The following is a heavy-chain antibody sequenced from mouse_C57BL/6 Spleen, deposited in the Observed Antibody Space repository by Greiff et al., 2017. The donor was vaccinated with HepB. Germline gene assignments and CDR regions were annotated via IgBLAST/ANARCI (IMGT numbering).Heavy chain of an antibody. CDR1: GFTFSDYG. CDR3: DRETRYARDS. D-gene: IGHD3-1*01. V-gene: IGHV5-17*01. CDR2: ISSGSSTT. Sequence: EVQRVESGGGLVKPGGSLKLSCAASGFTFSDYGMHWVRQAPEKGLEWVAYISSGSSTTYYADTVKGRFTVSRDNARNTLFLQMTSLRSEDTAIYYCDRETRYARDSCDQATSVTVS. J-gene: IGHJ4*01.